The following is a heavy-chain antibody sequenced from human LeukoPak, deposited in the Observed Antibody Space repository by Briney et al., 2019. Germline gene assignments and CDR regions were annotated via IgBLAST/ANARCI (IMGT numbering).Heavy chain of an antibody. CDR3: AKDGSVAGPIDY. D-gene: IGHD6-19*01. Sequence: GGSLRLSCAASGFTFSSYGMHWVRQAPGKGLEWVAVILYDGSNKYYADSVKGRFTISRDNSKNTLYLQMNSLRAEDTAVYYCAKDGSVAGPIDYWGQGTLVTVSP. J-gene: IGHJ4*02. CDR1: GFTFSSYG. V-gene: IGHV3-30*18. CDR2: ILYDGSNK.